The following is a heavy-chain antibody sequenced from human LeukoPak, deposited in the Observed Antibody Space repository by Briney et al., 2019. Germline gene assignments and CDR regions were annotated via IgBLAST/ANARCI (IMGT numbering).Heavy chain of an antibody. J-gene: IGHJ4*02. CDR3: AKGGRHAYSSYERGYFDH. D-gene: IGHD5-12*01. CDR1: GFTFSNYD. CDR2: IEYGGSKQ. V-gene: IGHV3-30*02. Sequence: GGSLRLSCAASGFTFSNYDMYWVRQAPGKGLEWVAFIEYGGSKQNYADSVKGRLTISRDNSKNTLYLQMNSLRTEDTAVYYCAKGGRHAYSSYERGYFDHWRQGTLVTVSS.